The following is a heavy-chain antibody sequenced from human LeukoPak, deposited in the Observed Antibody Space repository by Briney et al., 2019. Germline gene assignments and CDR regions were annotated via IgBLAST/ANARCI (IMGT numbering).Heavy chain of an antibody. CDR3: ARDLGAAVGTDFPNDY. D-gene: IGHD6-13*01. CDR2: INWNGGST. V-gene: IGHV3-20*04. J-gene: IGHJ4*02. Sequence: GGSLRLSCAASGFTFDDCGMSWVRQAPGKGLEWVSGINWNGGSTGYADSVKGRFTISRDNAKNSLYLQMNSLRAEDTALYYCARDLGAAVGTDFPNDYWGQGTLVTVSS. CDR1: GFTFDDCG.